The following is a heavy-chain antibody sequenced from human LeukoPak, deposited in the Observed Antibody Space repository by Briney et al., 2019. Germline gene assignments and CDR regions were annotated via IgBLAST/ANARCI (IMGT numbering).Heavy chain of an antibody. J-gene: IGHJ5*02. Sequence: GASVKVSCKASGYSFNSQGMNWVRQAPGQGPEWMGWINTDSGNPTYTQGFTGRFVFSLDSSVSTAYLQISSLKAEDTAVYYCARALPTRRAGKKNWFDPWGQGTLVTVSS. CDR2: INTDSGNP. D-gene: IGHD5-12*01. CDR3: ARALPTRRAGKKNWFDP. V-gene: IGHV7-4-1*02. CDR1: GYSFNSQG.